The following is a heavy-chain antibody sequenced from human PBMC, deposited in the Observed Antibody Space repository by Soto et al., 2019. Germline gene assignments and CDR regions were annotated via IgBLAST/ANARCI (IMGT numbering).Heavy chain of an antibody. CDR1: GGTFNNFA. CDR2: IMPVFDTT. D-gene: IGHD6-25*01. CDR3: ATATISPVSATFHHYGMDV. V-gene: IGHV1-69*01. J-gene: IGHJ6*02. Sequence: QVQLVQSGAEVRKPGSSVKVSCQTSGGTFNNFAFTWVRQAPGQGLAWLGGIMPVFDTTNYAASFQGRITITADDVRNTVYMEMKTLRFDDTAVYYCATATISPVSATFHHYGMDVLGQGTTVTVSS.